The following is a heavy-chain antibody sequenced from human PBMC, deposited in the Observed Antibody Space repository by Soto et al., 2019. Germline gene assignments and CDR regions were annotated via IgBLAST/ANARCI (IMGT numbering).Heavy chain of an antibody. CDR2: ITASGGRT. Sequence: EVHLLESGGGLVQPGGSLRLSCTASGFTFSSYAMTWVRQAPGRGLEGVSGITASGGRTYYADSVKGRFTISRDNSKSTLYLQMNSLRAEDTAVYYCAKDTRYADYVRWFDSWGQGTLGTVSS. D-gene: IGHD4-17*01. V-gene: IGHV3-23*01. CDR1: GFTFSSYA. J-gene: IGHJ5*01. CDR3: AKDTRYADYVRWFDS.